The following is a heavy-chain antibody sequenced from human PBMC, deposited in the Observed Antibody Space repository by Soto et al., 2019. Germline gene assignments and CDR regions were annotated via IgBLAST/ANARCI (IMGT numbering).Heavy chain of an antibody. CDR2: IYWDDDR. J-gene: IGHJ4*02. V-gene: IGHV2-5*02. CDR3: GRVDSGNFYYFRY. D-gene: IGHD1-26*01. CDR1: GFSLSTTDVG. Sequence: QITLKESGPTLAQPTQTLTLTCTFSGFSLSTTDVGVGWIRQPPEKALEWLSLIYWDDDRRYSPALKSRLTITKDTSKSQVVLTLTNVDPADTATYYCGRVDSGNFYYFRYWGQGTLVTVSS.